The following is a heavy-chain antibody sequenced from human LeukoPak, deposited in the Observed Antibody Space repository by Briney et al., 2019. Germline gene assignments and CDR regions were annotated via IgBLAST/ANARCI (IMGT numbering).Heavy chain of an antibody. V-gene: IGHV4-59*12. Sequence: SETLSLTCTVSGDPINSYYWSWLRQPPGKGLEWIGYIYYSGSTNYSASLKSRVTMSIDTSKNQFSLKLSSVTAADTAVYYCARDAFRARDAFDIWGQGTMVTVSS. J-gene: IGHJ3*02. CDR2: IYYSGST. CDR1: GDPINSYY. CDR3: ARDAFRARDAFDI. D-gene: IGHD1-26*01.